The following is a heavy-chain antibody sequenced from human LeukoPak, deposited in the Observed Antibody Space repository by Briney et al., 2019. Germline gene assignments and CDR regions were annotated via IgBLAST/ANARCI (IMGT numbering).Heavy chain of an antibody. Sequence: ASVKVSCKASGYTFTSYYMHWVRQAPGQGLEWMGIINPSGGSTSYAQKFQGRVTMTRDMSTSTVYMELSSLRSEDTAVYYCARGYYGSGSYIDYYYHMDVWGKGTTVTVSS. J-gene: IGHJ6*03. CDR3: ARGYYGSGSYIDYYYHMDV. CDR2: INPSGGST. CDR1: GYTFTSYY. D-gene: IGHD3-10*01. V-gene: IGHV1-46*01.